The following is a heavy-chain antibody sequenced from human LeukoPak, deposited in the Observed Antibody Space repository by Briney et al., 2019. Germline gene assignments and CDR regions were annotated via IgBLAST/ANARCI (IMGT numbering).Heavy chain of an antibody. CDR1: GFTFSSYW. CDR3: AREGGLGYCSSTSCALDY. D-gene: IGHD2-2*01. J-gene: IGHJ4*02. CDR2: IKQDGSEK. V-gene: IGHV3-7*01. Sequence: GGSLRLSCAASGFTFSSYWMSWVRQAPGKGLEWVANIKQDGSEKYYVDSVKGRFTISRDNAKNSLYLQMNSLRVEDTAVYYCAREGGLGYCSSTSCALDYWGQGTLVTVSS.